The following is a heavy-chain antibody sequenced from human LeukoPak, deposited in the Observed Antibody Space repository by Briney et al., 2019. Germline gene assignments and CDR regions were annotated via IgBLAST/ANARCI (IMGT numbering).Heavy chain of an antibody. CDR3: ARGILGYYYFDL. CDR2: IHHRGAT. CDR1: GGSFSGYY. V-gene: IGHV4-34*01. J-gene: IGHJ2*01. Sequence: SETLSLTCVVSGGSFSGYYWNWIRQAPGKGLEWIGEIHHRGATNYKPSLRSRVTISGDTSKNQFSLTLTSVTAADTAVYYCARGILGYYYFDLWGRGTLVTVSS. D-gene: IGHD3-22*01.